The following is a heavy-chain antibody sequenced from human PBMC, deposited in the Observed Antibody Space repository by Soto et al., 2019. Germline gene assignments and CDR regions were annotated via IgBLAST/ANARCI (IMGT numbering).Heavy chain of an antibody. Sequence: PSETQSLTCPVSDGYISSGDYYWSWIRQPPGKGLEWIGYIYYSGSTYYNPSLKSRVTISVDTSKNQFSLKLSSVTAADTAVYYCARGGGFWSGYYRTYYYYGMDVWGQGTTVTVSS. CDR3: ARGGGFWSGYYRTYYYYGMDV. J-gene: IGHJ6*02. CDR1: DGYISSGDYY. V-gene: IGHV4-30-4*01. D-gene: IGHD3-3*01. CDR2: IYYSGST.